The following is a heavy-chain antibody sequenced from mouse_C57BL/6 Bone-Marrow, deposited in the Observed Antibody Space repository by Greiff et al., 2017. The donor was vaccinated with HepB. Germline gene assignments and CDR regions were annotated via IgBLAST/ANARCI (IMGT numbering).Heavy chain of an antibody. J-gene: IGHJ2*01. CDR3: ARGNDYYCSRDY. V-gene: IGHV1-62-3*01. CDR1: GYTFTSYW. CDR2: IDPNSGGT. D-gene: IGHD1-1*01. Sequence: VQLQQPGAELVKPGASVKLSCTASGYTFTSYWMHWVKQRPGRGLEWIGRIDPNSGGTNYNEKFKSKATLTVDTSTSTAYMQLSSLTSKDSAVYDCARGNDYYCSRDYWGQGTTLTVSS.